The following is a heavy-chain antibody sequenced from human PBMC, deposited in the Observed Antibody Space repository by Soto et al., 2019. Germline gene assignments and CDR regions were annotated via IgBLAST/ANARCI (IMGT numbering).Heavy chain of an antibody. CDR3: ARDGRSGADAFDI. Sequence: QLQLQESGSGLVKPSQTLSLTCAVSGGSISSGGYSWSWIRQPPGKGLEWVGYIYHSGSTYYNPSLKSRVTISVDRSKNQFSLKLSSVTAADTAVYYCARDGRSGADAFDIWGQGTMVTVSS. V-gene: IGHV4-30-2*01. D-gene: IGHD2-8*02. J-gene: IGHJ3*02. CDR2: IYHSGST. CDR1: GGSISSGGYS.